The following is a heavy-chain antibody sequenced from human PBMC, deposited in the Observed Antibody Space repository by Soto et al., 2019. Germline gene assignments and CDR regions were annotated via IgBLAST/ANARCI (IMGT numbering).Heavy chain of an antibody. V-gene: IGHV6-1*01. Sequence: SRTLSLTCAISGDSVSSNSAAWNWIRQSPSRGLEWLGRTYYRSKWYKDYEVSVKSRITINLDTSKNQFSLQLNSVTPEDTAVYYCARGAVADYSRVFDYWGQGTLVT. D-gene: IGHD6-19*01. CDR3: ARGAVADYSRVFDY. CDR1: GDSVSSNSAA. J-gene: IGHJ4*02. CDR2: TYYRSKWYK.